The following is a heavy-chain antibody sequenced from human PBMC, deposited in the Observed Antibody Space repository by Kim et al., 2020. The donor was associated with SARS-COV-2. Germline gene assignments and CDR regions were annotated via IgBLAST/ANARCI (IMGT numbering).Heavy chain of an antibody. J-gene: IGHJ6*02. CDR3: AKDTNSGSYPDYYYGMDV. V-gene: IGHV3-30*18. Sequence: GGSLRLSCAASGFTFSSYGMHWVRQAPGKGLEWVAVISYDGSNKYYADSVKGRFTISRDNSKNTLYLQMNSLRAEDTAVYYCAKDTNSGSYPDYYYGMDVWGQGTTVTVSS. D-gene: IGHD1-26*01. CDR1: GFTFSSYG. CDR2: ISYDGSNK.